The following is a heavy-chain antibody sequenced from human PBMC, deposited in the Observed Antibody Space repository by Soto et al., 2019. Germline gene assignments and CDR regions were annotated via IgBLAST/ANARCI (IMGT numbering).Heavy chain of an antibody. D-gene: IGHD3-10*01. Sequence: TLSLTCTVSGGSISSSSYYWGWIRQPPGKGLEWIGSIYYSGSTYYNPSLKSRVTISVDTSKNQFSLKLSSVTAADTAVYYCARHGYYGSGSRGLCDYWGQGTLVTVSS. CDR3: ARHGYYGSGSRGLCDY. CDR2: IYYSGST. CDR1: GGSISSSSYY. J-gene: IGHJ4*02. V-gene: IGHV4-39*01.